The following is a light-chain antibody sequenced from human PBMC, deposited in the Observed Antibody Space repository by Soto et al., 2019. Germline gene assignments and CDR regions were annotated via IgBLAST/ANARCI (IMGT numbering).Light chain of an antibody. CDR1: QSVGSD. V-gene: IGKV3-20*01. CDR2: GAS. Sequence: EIVLTQSPATRSVSPGARATLSCRASQSVGSDLVWYRQKPGQAPRLLIYGASDRETGVPDPFSRSGAGTECTRTISRLQPEDVAVDYCQQYGSSTQTFGQGTKVDIK. J-gene: IGKJ1*01. CDR3: QQYGSSTQT.